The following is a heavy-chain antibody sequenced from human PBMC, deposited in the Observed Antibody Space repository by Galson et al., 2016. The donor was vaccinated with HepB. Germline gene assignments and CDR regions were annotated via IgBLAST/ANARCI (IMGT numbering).Heavy chain of an antibody. V-gene: IGHV1-46*04. Sequence: SVKVSCKASGYTFTSYDIHWVRQAPGQGLQWLGLINPSSGNTNYAQKLQGRVTMTRDTSTSTVYMELSSLRSEDSAVYYCARRQYGDFAYFDYWGQGTLVTVPS. J-gene: IGHJ4*02. CDR1: GYTFTSYD. D-gene: IGHD4-17*01. CDR3: ARRQYGDFAYFDY. CDR2: INPSSGNT.